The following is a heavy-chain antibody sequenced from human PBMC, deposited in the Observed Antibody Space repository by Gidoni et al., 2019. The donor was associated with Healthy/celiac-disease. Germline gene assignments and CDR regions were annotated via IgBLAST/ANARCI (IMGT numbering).Heavy chain of an antibody. J-gene: IGHJ6*02. CDR2: ISYDRSNK. D-gene: IGHD1-26*01. CDR3: AKAGVGMDV. CDR1: GFTFSSYG. V-gene: IGHV3-30*18. Sequence: QVQLVESGGGVLEPGRSLRLSSAACGFTFSSYGMHWARQAPGKGLEWVAVISYDRSNKYYADSVNGRFTISRDISKNTLYLQMNSLRAEDTAVYYCAKAGVGMDVWGQGTTVTVSS.